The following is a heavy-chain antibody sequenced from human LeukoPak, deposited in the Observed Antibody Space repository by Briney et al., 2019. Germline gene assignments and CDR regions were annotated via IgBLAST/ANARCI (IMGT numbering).Heavy chain of an antibody. CDR3: AKVSCSSTSCYYDY. V-gene: IGHV3-30*02. J-gene: IGHJ4*02. Sequence: GGSLRLSCAASGFTFSSYGMHWVRQAPGKGLEWVAIIRYDGSNKYYADSVKGRFTISRDNSKNTLYLQMNSLRAEDTAVYCCAKVSCSSTSCYYDYWGQGTLVTVSS. CDR1: GFTFSSYG. CDR2: IRYDGSNK. D-gene: IGHD2-2*01.